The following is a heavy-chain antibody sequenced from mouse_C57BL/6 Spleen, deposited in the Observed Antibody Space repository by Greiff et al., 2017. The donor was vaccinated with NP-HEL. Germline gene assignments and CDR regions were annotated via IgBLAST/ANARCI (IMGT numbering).Heavy chain of an antibody. D-gene: IGHD3-1*01. CDR1: GYAFSSSW. V-gene: IGHV1-82*01. Sequence: VHLVESGPELVKPGASVKISCKASGYAFSSSWMNWVKQRPGKGLEWIGRIYPGDGDTNYNGKFKGKATLTADKSSSTAYMQLSSLTSEDSAVYFCARSGFSWFAYWGQGTLVTVSA. CDR3: ARSGFSWFAY. J-gene: IGHJ3*01. CDR2: IYPGDGDT.